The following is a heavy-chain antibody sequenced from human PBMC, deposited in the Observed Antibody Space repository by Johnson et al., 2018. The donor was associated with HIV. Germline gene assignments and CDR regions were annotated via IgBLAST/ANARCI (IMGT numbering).Heavy chain of an antibody. CDR3: AKDGGKWSYSFDV. D-gene: IGHD2-8*01. Sequence: QVQVVESGGGLVQPGGSLRLACVASGFTISSNGMHWVRQAPGKGLEWVSFIQYDGSDKYYADSVEGRFTISSDNSKNTLYLQMNNLRTEDTGLYYCAKDGGKWSYSFDVWGQGTMVSVSS. CDR1: GFTISSNG. J-gene: IGHJ3*01. V-gene: IGHV3-30*02. CDR2: IQYDGSDK.